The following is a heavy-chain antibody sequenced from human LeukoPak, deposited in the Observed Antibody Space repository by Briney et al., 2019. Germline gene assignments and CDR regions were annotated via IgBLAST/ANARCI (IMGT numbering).Heavy chain of an antibody. J-gene: IGHJ4*02. CDR2: ISWNSGSI. CDR1: GFTFDDYA. D-gene: IGHD3-16*01. CDR3: ARAPKRGYDYVWGSSLGIDY. V-gene: IGHV3-9*01. Sequence: GGSLRLSCAASGFTFDDYAMHWVRQAPGKGLEWVSGISWNSGSIGYADSVKGRFTISRDNAKNSLYLQMYSLRAEDTAVYCCARAPKRGYDYVWGSSLGIDYWGQGTLVTVSS.